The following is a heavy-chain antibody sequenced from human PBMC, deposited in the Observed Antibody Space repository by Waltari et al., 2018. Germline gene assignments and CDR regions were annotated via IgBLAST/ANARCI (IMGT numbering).Heavy chain of an antibody. D-gene: IGHD6-13*01. CDR1: GGSISSGSYY. CDR3: ARGILWVAAAGYYYYYGMDV. J-gene: IGHJ6*02. CDR2: IYTSGST. V-gene: IGHV4-61*02. Sequence: QVQLQESGPGLVKPSQTLSLTCTVSGGSISSGSYYWSWIRQPAGKGLEWIGRIYTSGSTNNNPSLKSRVTISVDTSKNQVSLKLSSVTAADTAVYYCARGILWVAAAGYYYYYGMDVWGQGTTVTVSS.